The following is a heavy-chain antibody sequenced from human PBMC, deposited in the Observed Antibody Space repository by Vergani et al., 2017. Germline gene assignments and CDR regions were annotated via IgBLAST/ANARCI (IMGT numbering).Heavy chain of an antibody. CDR3: AKDNVPGYYDSSGYCDY. V-gene: IGHV3-23*01. CDR2: ISGSGGFT. CDR1: GFTFTNFA. Sequence: EVQLLESGGNLVQPGGSLRLSCAAFGFTFTNFAMTWVRQAPGEGLEWVSGISGSGGFTYYADSVKGRFTISRDNSKNTMFLQMNNLRAEDTAVYYCAKDNVPGYYDSSGYCDYWGQGTLVTVSS. D-gene: IGHD3-22*01. J-gene: IGHJ4*02.